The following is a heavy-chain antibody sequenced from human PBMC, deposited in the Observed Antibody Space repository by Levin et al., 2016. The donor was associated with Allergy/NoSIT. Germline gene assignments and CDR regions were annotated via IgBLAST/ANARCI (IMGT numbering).Heavy chain of an antibody. D-gene: IGHD6-6*01. Sequence: GESLKISCEGSGYKFTSYWIGWVRQMPGKGLEWMGIIYPDDSDTRYSPSFQGQVTISVDKSISTAYLQWTTLKASDTAMYYCARRKRLTSSSPPYFYYDMDVWGQGTTVTVSS. CDR3: ARRKRLTSSSPPYFYYDMDV. V-gene: IGHV5-51*01. J-gene: IGHJ6*02. CDR2: IYPDDSDT. CDR1: GYKFTSYW.